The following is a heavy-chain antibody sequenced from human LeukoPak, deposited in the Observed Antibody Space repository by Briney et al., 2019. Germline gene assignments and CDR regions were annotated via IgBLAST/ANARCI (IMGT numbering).Heavy chain of an antibody. CDR1: GFTFSSYA. V-gene: IGHV3-23*01. J-gene: IGHJ4*02. D-gene: IGHD3-16*02. CDR3: AKGGDYVWGSYRTTYYFDY. CDR2: ISDSGGST. Sequence: GGSLRLSCAASGFTFSSYAMSWVRQAPGKGLEWVSAISDSGGSTYYADSVKGRFTISRDNSKNTLYLQMNSLRAEDTAVYYCAKGGDYVWGSYRTTYYFDYWGQGTLVTVSS.